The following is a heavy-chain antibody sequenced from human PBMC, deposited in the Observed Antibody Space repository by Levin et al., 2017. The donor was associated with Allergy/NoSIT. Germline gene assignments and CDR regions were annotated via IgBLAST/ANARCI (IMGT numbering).Heavy chain of an antibody. CDR1: GYA. CDR3: AKSQSSSPAGSFDY. V-gene: IGHV3-23*01. D-gene: IGHD6-6*01. Sequence: GGSLRLSCAASGYAMSWVRQVPGKGLEWVSSISGSGGSTYYADSVKGRFTISRDNSKNTLYLQMNSLRAEDTAVYYCAKSQSSSPAGSFDYWGQGTLVTVSS. CDR2: ISGSGGST. J-gene: IGHJ4*02.